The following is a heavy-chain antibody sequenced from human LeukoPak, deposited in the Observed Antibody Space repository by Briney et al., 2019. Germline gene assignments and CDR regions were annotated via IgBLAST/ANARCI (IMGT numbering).Heavy chain of an antibody. V-gene: IGHV1-8*02. CDR2: MNPNSGNT. CDR3: ARAVSSGWYSTYYYYGMDV. CDR1: GYTFTSYG. Sequence: ASVKVSCKASGYTFTSYGISWVRQATGQGLEWMGWMNPNSGNTGYAQKFQGRVTMTRNTSISTAYMELSSLRSEDTAVYYCARAVSSGWYSTYYYYGMDVWGRGTTVTVSS. D-gene: IGHD6-19*01. J-gene: IGHJ6*02.